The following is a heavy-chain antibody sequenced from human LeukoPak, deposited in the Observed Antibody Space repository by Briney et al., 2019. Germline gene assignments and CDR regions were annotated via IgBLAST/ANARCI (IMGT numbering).Heavy chain of an antibody. J-gene: IGHJ1*01. D-gene: IGHD3-22*01. V-gene: IGHV6-1*01. CDR1: GDSVSSNSAT. Sequence: SQTLSLTCAISGDSVSSNSATWNWIRQSPSRGLEWLGRTYYRSKWSNDSAVSVKSRISINPDTSKNQFSLQLNSVTPEDTAVYYCVRGVTYYYDRSAYYPYAEYFQHWGQGSLVTVSS. CDR2: TYYRSKWSN. CDR3: VRGVTYYYDRSAYYPYAEYFQH.